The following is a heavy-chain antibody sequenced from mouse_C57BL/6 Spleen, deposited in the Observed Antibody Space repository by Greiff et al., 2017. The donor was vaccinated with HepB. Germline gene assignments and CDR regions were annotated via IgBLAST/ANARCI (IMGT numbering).Heavy chain of an antibody. Sequence: EVKVVESGGDLVKPGGSLKLSCAASGFTFSSYGMSWVRQTPDKRLEWVATISSGGSYTYYPDSVKGRFTISRDNAKNTLYLQMSSLKSEDTAMYYCARHGTGTRGVFAYWGQGTLVTVST. V-gene: IGHV5-6*01. CDR1: GFTFSSYG. J-gene: IGHJ3*01. D-gene: IGHD4-1*01. CDR2: ISSGGSYT. CDR3: ARHGTGTRGVFAY.